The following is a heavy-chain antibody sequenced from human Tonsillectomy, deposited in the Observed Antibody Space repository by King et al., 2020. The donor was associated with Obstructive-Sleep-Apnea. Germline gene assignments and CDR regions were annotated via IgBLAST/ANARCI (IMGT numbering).Heavy chain of an antibody. CDR3: AKDKTPYCRSTSCYNTYYGMDV. CDR2: ISYDGSYK. J-gene: IGHJ6*02. Sequence: VQLVESGGGVVQPGRSLRLSCAASGVTFSAYGMHWVRQAPGKGLEWVAVISYDGSYKYYAHSVRGRFTISRDNSKKTLSLQMNSLRGEDTSVYYCAKDKTPYCRSTSCYNTYYGMDVWGQGTTVTVSS. CDR1: GVTFSAYG. V-gene: IGHV3-30*18. D-gene: IGHD2-2*01.